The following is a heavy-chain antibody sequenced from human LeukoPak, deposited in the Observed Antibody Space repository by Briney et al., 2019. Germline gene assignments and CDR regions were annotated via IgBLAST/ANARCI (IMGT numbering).Heavy chain of an antibody. Sequence: GGSLRLSCAASGFTFSTYTMNWVGQAPGKGLEWISSISSRSNYIYYADSMKSRITISRDNAKNSVYLQMSSLRAEDTAVYYCARDSSYVGYCTITSCYMDVWGKGTTVTVSS. D-gene: IGHD2-2*01. V-gene: IGHV3-21*01. CDR2: ISSRSNYI. CDR3: ARDSSYVGYCTITSCYMDV. CDR1: GFTFSTYT. J-gene: IGHJ6*03.